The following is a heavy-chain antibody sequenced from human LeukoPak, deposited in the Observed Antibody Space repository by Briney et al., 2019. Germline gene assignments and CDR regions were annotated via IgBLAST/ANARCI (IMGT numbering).Heavy chain of an antibody. CDR2: IWYDGSDN. CDR1: GFTFSSYV. CDR3: ARYSTAGWYYFDY. J-gene: IGHJ4*02. V-gene: IGHV3-33*01. Sequence: GGSLRLSCAASGFTFSSYVMHWVRQAPGKGLEWVAVIWYDGSDNYYADSVKGRFSISRDNSKNTLNLQMNSLRAEDTAVYYCARYSTAGWYYFDYWGQGTLVTVSS. D-gene: IGHD6-13*01.